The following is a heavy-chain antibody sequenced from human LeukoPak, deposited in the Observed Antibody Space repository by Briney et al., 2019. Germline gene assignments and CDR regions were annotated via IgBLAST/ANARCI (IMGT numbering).Heavy chain of an antibody. D-gene: IGHD1-1*01. CDR2: TSAHNDDT. CDR3: ARGGDSRNDYFDP. J-gene: IGHJ4*02. V-gene: IGHV1-18*01. CDR1: GYTFTSYG. Sequence: ASVKVSCKASGYTFTSYGISWVRQAPGQGLEWMGWTSAHNDDTNYAETLQGRLTMTTDISTSTAYMELTSLRSDDTAVYYCARGGDSRNDYFDPGAREPWSSSPQ.